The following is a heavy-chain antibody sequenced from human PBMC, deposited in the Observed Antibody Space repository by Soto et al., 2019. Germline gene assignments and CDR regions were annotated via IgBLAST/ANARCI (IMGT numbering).Heavy chain of an antibody. CDR1: GFSFSTYA. Sequence: EVQLLESGGGLVQPGGSLRLSCAASGFSFSTYAMGWVRQAPGKGLEWVSSISAGGSTTNYADSVKGRFTISRDNSENQLYLQMNSVRVEDTAIYYCTDTWGYSSGSYYFDYWGQGTLVTVSP. CDR2: ISAGGSTT. D-gene: IGHD6-19*01. V-gene: IGHV3-23*01. CDR3: TDTWGYSSGSYYFDY. J-gene: IGHJ4*02.